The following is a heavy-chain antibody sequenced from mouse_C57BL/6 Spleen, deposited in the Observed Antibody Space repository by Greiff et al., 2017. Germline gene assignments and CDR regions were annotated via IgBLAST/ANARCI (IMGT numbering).Heavy chain of an antibody. CDR1: GYTFTSYT. J-gene: IGHJ2*01. V-gene: IGHV1-4*01. D-gene: IGHD1-1*01. CDR3: ARDYGSSGYFDY. Sequence: VKLQESGAELARPGASVKMSCKASGYTFTSYTMHWVKQRPGQGLEWIGYINPSSGYTKYNQKFKDKATLTADKSSSTAYMQLSSLTSEDSAVYYCARDYGSSGYFDYWGQGTTLTVSS. CDR2: INPSSGYT.